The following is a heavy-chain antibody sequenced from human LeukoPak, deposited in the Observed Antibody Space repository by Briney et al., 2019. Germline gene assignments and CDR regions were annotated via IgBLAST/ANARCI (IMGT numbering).Heavy chain of an antibody. CDR3: ARRKSGGWYFDY. CDR1: GDSISGYY. CDR2: IYTGGGT. V-gene: IGHV4-4*07. D-gene: IGHD6-19*01. Sequence: SETLSLTCTVSGDSISGYYWSWIRQPAGTGLEWIGRIYTGGGTNYNPSLKSRVTMSVDTSKNQISLKVSSVTAAETAVYYCARRKSGGWYFDYWGQGILVTVSS. J-gene: IGHJ4*02.